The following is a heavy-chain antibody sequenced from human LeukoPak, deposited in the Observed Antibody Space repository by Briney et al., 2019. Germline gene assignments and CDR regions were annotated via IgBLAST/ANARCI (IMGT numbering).Heavy chain of an antibody. J-gene: IGHJ4*02. Sequence: GGSLRLSCAASGFTFSSYSMNWVRQAPGKGLEWVSSISSSSSYIYYADSVKCRFTITRDNAKNSLYLQMNSLRAEDTAVYYCARGPLAAAGYYWGQGTLVTVSS. V-gene: IGHV3-21*01. D-gene: IGHD6-13*01. CDR2: ISSSSSYI. CDR1: GFTFSSYS. CDR3: ARGPLAAAGYY.